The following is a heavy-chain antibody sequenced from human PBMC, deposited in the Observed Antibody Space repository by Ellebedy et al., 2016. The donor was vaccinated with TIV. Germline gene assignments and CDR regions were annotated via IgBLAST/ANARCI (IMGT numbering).Heavy chain of an antibody. D-gene: IGHD6-13*01. CDR2: ISSSSSTI. V-gene: IGHV3-48*04. Sequence: GGSLRLXXAASGFTFSSYSMNWVRQAPGKGLEWVSYISSSSSTIYYADSVKGRFTISRDNAKNSLYLQMNSLRAEDTAVYYCANLPSSSWYYFDYWGQGTLVTVSS. J-gene: IGHJ4*02. CDR3: ANLPSSSWYYFDY. CDR1: GFTFSSYS.